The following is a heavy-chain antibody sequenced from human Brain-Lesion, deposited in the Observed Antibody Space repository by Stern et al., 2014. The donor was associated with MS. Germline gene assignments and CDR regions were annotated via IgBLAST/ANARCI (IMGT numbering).Heavy chain of an antibody. Sequence: EVQLVESGGGLVQPGGSLRLSCAASGFTFGNYWMHWVRQAPAKGLVWVSRVNNDGRRTSYADSVKGRFTMSRDNAKNTLYLQMNSLRVEDTAIYYCARGERWFDSWGQGTLVTVSS. D-gene: IGHD3-10*01. J-gene: IGHJ5*01. CDR1: GFTFGNYW. CDR3: ARGERWFDS. V-gene: IGHV3-74*02. CDR2: VNNDGRRT.